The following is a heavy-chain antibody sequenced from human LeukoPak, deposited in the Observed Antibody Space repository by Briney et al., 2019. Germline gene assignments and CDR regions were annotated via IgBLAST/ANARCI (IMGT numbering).Heavy chain of an antibody. V-gene: IGHV4-38-2*02. CDR2: IYHSGST. Sequence: SETLSLTCTVSGYSISSGYYWGWIRQPPGKGLEWIGSIYHSGSTYYNPSLKSRVTISVDTSKNQFSLKLSPVTAADTAVYYCARANHRWLVPDAFDIWGQGTMVTVSS. J-gene: IGHJ3*02. CDR3: ARANHRWLVPDAFDI. D-gene: IGHD6-19*01. CDR1: GYSISSGYY.